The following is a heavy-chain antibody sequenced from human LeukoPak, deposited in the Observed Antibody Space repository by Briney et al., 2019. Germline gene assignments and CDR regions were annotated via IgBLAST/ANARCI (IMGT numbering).Heavy chain of an antibody. CDR1: GFTFCSHA. D-gene: IGHD3-3*01. J-gene: IGHJ4*02. CDR2: ISGSDGST. Sequence: GGSLRLSCAASGFTFCSHAMTWVPPAPGKGLEWVSGISGSDGSTYYADSVVGRFTISRDNSKSTLYLQMNSLRADDTAIYYCARDQYDFWSAYGFDYWGRGTLVTVSS. V-gene: IGHV3-23*01. CDR3: ARDQYDFWSAYGFDY.